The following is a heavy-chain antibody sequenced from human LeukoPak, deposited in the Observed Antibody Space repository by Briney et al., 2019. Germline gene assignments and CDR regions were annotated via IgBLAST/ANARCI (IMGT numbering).Heavy chain of an antibody. CDR3: AKVYSSSWGHDY. D-gene: IGHD6-13*01. CDR1: GFTFNSYV. CDR2: IYSGGST. J-gene: IGHJ4*02. Sequence: GGSLRLSCAASGFTFNSYVMSWVRQAPGKGLEWVSIIYSGGSTYYADSVKGRFTISRDNSKNTLYLQMNSLRAEDTAVYYCAKVYSSSWGHDYWGQGTLVTVSS. V-gene: IGHV3-23*03.